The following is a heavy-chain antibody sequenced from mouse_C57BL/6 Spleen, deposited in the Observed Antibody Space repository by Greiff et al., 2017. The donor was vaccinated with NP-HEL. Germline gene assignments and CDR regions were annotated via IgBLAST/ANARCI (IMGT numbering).Heavy chain of an antibody. V-gene: IGHV3-6*01. CDR2: ISYDGSN. Sequence: VQLKESGPGLVKPSQSLSLTCSVTGYSITSGYYWNWIRQFPGNKLEWMGYISYDGSNNYNPSLKNRISITRDTSKNQFFLKLNSVTTEDTATYYCARVSSATGFAYWGQGTLVTVSA. J-gene: IGHJ3*01. D-gene: IGHD1-1*01. CDR1: GYSITSGYY. CDR3: ARVSSATGFAY.